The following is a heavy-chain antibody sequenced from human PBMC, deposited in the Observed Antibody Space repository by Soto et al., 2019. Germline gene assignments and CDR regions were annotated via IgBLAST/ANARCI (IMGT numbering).Heavy chain of an antibody. J-gene: IGHJ4*02. CDR2: VDSDGRDT. CDR1: GITFTNYW. V-gene: IGHV3-74*01. Sequence: EVQLVESGGGSVQPGGSLRLSCVASGITFTNYWMHWVRQVPGKGLVWVARVDSDGRDTSYADFVKGRFTISRDNAKNTLYLQGTSLRVEDTAMYSWGTDFEHWGQGIPVTVSS. CDR3: GTDFEH.